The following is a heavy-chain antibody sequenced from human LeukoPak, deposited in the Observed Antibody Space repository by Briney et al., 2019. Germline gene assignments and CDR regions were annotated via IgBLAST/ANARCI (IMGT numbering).Heavy chain of an antibody. Sequence: GGSLRLSCAASGFIFSTYSMNWVRQAPGKGLEWVSYISSSSSTMYYADSVKGRFTISRDNAENSLYLQMNSLGAEDTAVYYCARDDHYNYYYMDVWGKGTTVTVSS. CDR3: ARDDHYNYYYMDV. J-gene: IGHJ6*03. CDR2: ISSSSSTM. V-gene: IGHV3-48*01. CDR1: GFIFSTYS.